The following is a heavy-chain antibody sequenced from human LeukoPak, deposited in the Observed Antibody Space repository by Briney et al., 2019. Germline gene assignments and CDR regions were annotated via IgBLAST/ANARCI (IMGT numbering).Heavy chain of an antibody. CDR1: GGSISSYY. CDR2: IYYSGST. J-gene: IGHJ4*02. V-gene: IGHV4-59*01. Sequence: SETLSLTCTVSGGSISSYYWSWIRQPPGKGLEWIGYIYYSGSTNYNPSLKSRVTISVDTSKNQFSLKLSSVTAADTAVYYCARDSLDPGDYTTWGQGTLVTVSS. CDR3: ARDSLDPGDYTT. D-gene: IGHD4-11*01.